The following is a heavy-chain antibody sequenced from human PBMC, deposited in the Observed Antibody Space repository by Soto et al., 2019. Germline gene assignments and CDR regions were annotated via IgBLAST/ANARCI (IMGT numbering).Heavy chain of an antibody. Sequence: SVKVSCKASGDMFDTYTITWMRQAPGRGLEWVGGIIPRSAKSNYAQKFEGRVTITADESTSTAYMELSSLRSDDTAVYYCARAVGYSYGMDVWGQGTTVPVSS. CDR2: IIPRSAKS. D-gene: IGHD5-18*01. CDR3: ARAVGYSYGMDV. V-gene: IGHV1-69*13. J-gene: IGHJ6*02. CDR1: GDMFDTYT.